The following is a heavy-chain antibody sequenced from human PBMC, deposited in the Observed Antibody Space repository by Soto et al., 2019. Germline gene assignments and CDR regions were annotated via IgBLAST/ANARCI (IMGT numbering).Heavy chain of an antibody. J-gene: IGHJ5*02. CDR2: ISSSSSSI. D-gene: IGHD2-2*01. CDR1: GFTFSSYS. V-gene: IGHV3-48*01. Sequence: PGGSLRLSCAASGFTFSSYSMNWVRQAPGKGLEWVSYISSSSSSIYYADSVKGRFTISRDNAKNSLYLQMNSPRAEDTAVYYCARETIVVVPAARQNWFAPWGQGTLVTVSS. CDR3: ARETIVVVPAARQNWFAP.